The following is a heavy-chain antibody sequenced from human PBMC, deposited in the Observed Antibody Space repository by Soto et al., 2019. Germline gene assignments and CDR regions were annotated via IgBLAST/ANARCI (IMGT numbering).Heavy chain of an antibody. V-gene: IGHV3-23*01. CDR1: GFTFRRYA. CDR3: PKEGDIVDSGESRRDMDV. J-gene: IGHJ6*04. Sequence: EVQLLESGGGLVQPGGPLRRSCAASGFTFRRYAMRWVRQAPVEGLESVSSITAGGGATYYADSVKRRFALSRDNSENTLHMQMNSRRVEATAAYYCPKEGDIVDSGESRRDMDVWGKGTTVTVSS. D-gene: IGHD2-21*01. CDR2: ITAGGGAT.